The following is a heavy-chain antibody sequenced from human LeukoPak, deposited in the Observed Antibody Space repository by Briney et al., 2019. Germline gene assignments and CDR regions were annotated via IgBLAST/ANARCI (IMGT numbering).Heavy chain of an antibody. CDR3: ASLNCNNGVCYNFDY. V-gene: IGHV1-2*02. Sequence: ASVKVSCKASGYTFTGYYIHWVRQAPGQGLEWMGWINPNSGGTKYAQKFQGRVTMTSDTSISTAYMELSRLRSDDTAVYYCASLNCNNGVCYNFDYWGQGTLDTVSS. J-gene: IGHJ4*02. D-gene: IGHD2-8*01. CDR2: INPNSGGT. CDR1: GYTFTGYY.